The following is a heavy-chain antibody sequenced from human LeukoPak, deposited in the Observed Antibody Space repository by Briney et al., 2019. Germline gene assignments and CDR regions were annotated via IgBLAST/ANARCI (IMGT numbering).Heavy chain of an antibody. Sequence: GASVKVSCKTSGYTLTRYDINWVRQATGQRLEWMGWMNPNTGHTAYAPKFQGRVTFTRNTSVSTAYMELDILISEDTAVYFCARGGITGTDAEYYYYYMDVWGKGTTVTVSS. D-gene: IGHD1-7*01. CDR3: ARGGITGTDAEYYYYYMDV. V-gene: IGHV1-8*03. CDR1: GYTLTRYD. J-gene: IGHJ6*03. CDR2: MNPNTGHT.